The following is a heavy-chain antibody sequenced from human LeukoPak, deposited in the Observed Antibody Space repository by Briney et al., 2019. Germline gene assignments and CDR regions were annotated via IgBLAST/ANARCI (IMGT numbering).Heavy chain of an antibody. V-gene: IGHV3-7*01. CDR1: GFTFSSYW. Sequence: PGGSLRLSCAASGFTFSSYWMSWVRQAPGKGLEWVANIKQDGSEKYYVDSVKGRFTISRDNAKNSLYLQMNSLRAEDTAVYYCARDLSRGPSSLWDIVVVPRAFDIWGQGTMVTVSS. CDR2: IKQDGSEK. J-gene: IGHJ3*02. CDR3: ARDLSRGPSSLWDIVVVPRAFDI. D-gene: IGHD2-2*01.